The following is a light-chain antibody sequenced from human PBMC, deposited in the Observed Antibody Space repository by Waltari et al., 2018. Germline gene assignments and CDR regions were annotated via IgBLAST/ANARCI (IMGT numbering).Light chain of an antibody. J-gene: IGLJ3*02. CDR2: EIT. CDR1: TSDVGSYNL. Sequence: QSALAQPASVSGSPGQSITIPCTGSTSDVGSYNLVSSYQQHPGKAPKLIIYEITNMASGISDRCSGSKSGNTASLSSSGLQAGDEGDYYCCSYAGISTWVFGGGSKVTVL. V-gene: IGLV2-23*02. CDR3: CSYAGISTWV.